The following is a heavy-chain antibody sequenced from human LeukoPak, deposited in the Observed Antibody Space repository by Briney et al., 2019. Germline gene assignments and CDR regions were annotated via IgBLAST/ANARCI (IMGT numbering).Heavy chain of an antibody. J-gene: IGHJ6*03. D-gene: IGHD3-10*01. Sequence: GGTLRLSCAASGFTFSTYAMTWVRQAPGKGLEWVSTISGSGDSTYYADSVKGRFTISRDHSKNTLYLQMNSLRAEDTAVYYCAKDPYYFGSGSYAHYYMDVWGKGTTATISS. CDR1: GFTFSTYA. V-gene: IGHV3-23*01. CDR3: AKDPYYFGSGSYAHYYMDV. CDR2: ISGSGDST.